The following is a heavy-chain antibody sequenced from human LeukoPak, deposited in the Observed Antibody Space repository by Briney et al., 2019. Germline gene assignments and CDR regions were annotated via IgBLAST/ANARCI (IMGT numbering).Heavy chain of an antibody. CDR1: GGSISSSSYY. J-gene: IGHJ4*02. CDR3: ARLSLLWFGEQIIYY. Sequence: SETLSLTCTVSGGSISSSSYYWGWIRQPPGKGLEWIGSIYYSGSTYYNPSLKSRVTISVDTSKNQFSLKLSSVTAADTAVYYCARLSLLWFGEQIIYYWGQGTLVTVSS. CDR2: IYYSGST. V-gene: IGHV4-39*01. D-gene: IGHD3-10*01.